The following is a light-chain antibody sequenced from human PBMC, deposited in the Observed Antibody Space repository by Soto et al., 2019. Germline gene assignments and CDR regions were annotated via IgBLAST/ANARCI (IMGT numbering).Light chain of an antibody. CDR2: DSS. CDR3: QQRTDWPGT. Sequence: EIVLTQSPATLSLSPGERATLSCRASQSVGIYLAWYQHKPGQPPRLLICDSSNRATGIPARFSGSGSGTDFTLTISSREPEDFAVYYCQQRTDWPGTFGQGTKVEIK. CDR1: QSVGIY. V-gene: IGKV3-11*01. J-gene: IGKJ1*01.